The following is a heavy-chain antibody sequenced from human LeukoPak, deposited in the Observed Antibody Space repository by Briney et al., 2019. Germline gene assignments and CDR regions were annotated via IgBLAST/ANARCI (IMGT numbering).Heavy chain of an antibody. CDR3: GRDVYDFWSGYYY. J-gene: IGHJ4*02. D-gene: IGHD3-3*01. V-gene: IGHV4-61*02. CDR1: GGSISSGAYY. Sequence: SETLSLTCTVSGGSISSGAYYYNWLRQPAGKGLVWIGRIYTSRSHNYTTSLKTRLTITLDTSKNQFSLKLSSVTAADTAVYYCGRDVYDFWSGYYYWGPGTLVTVSS. CDR2: IYTSRSH.